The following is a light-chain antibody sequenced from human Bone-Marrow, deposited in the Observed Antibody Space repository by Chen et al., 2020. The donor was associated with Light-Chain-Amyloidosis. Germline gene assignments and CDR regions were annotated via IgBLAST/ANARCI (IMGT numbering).Light chain of an antibody. CDR2: RDT. CDR1: DLPTKY. V-gene: IGLV3-25*03. CDR3: QSADSSGTYEVI. J-gene: IGLJ2*01. Sequence: SYELTQPPSVSVSPGQTDMITCSGDDLPTKYAYWYQQKPGKAPVLVIHRDTERPAGISERFPGSSSGTTATLTISGVQAEDEADYHCQSADSSGTYEVIFGGGTKLTVL.